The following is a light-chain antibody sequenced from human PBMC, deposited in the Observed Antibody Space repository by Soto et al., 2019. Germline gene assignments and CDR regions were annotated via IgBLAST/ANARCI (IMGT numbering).Light chain of an antibody. J-gene: IGLJ1*01. CDR3: CSYVGSYSYV. CDR2: EVN. CDR1: SSNVGSYKL. Sequence: QSALTQPASVSGSPGQSITISCTGTSSNVGSYKLVSWYQQHPGKAPKLMIFEVNKRPSGVSNRFSGSKSGNTASLTISGLKAEDEADYYCCSYVGSYSYVFGIGTKLTVL. V-gene: IGLV2-23*02.